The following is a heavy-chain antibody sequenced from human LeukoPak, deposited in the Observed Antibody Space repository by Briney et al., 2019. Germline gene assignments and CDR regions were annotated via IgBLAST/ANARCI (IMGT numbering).Heavy chain of an antibody. CDR3: AWTITGTVDAFDI. CDR1: GYTFTSYY. Sequence: ASVTVSCKASGYTFTSYYMHWVRQAPGQGLEWMGIINPSGGSTSYAQKFQGRVTMTRDISTSTVYMELSSLRSEDTAVYYCAWTITGTVDAFDIWGQGTMVTVSS. CDR2: INPSGGST. J-gene: IGHJ3*02. V-gene: IGHV1-46*01. D-gene: IGHD1-20*01.